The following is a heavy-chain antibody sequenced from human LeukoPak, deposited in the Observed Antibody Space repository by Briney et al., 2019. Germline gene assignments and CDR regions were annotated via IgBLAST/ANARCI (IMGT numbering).Heavy chain of an antibody. CDR3: ARDRDYYGSVDAFDI. V-gene: IGHV4-30-2*01. CDR2: IYHSGST. Sequence: SETLSLTCTVSGGSISSGGYYWSWIRQPPGKGLEWIGYIYHSGSTYYNPSLKSRVTISVDRSKNQFSLKLSSVTAADTAVYYCARDRDYYGSVDAFDIWGQGTMVTVSS. D-gene: IGHD3-10*01. J-gene: IGHJ3*02. CDR1: GGSISSGGYY.